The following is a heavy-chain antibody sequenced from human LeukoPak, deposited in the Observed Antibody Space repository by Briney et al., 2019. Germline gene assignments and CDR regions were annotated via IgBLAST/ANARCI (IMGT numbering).Heavy chain of an antibody. D-gene: IGHD2-15*01. J-gene: IGHJ5*02. CDR3: ARDSCSGGSCYPNWFDP. V-gene: IGHV4-59*01. CDR1: GGSISSYY. Sequence: SETLSLTCTVSGGSISSYYWSWIRQPPGKGLEWIGYIYYSGSTNYNPSLKSRVTISVDTSKNQFSLKLSFVTAADTAVYYCARDSCSGGSCYPNWFDPWGQGTLVTVSS. CDR2: IYYSGST.